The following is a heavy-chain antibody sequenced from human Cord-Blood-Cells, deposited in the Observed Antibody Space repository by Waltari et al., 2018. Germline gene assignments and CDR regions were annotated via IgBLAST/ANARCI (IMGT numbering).Heavy chain of an antibody. CDR3: ATGLRDCSSTSCYDFDY. J-gene: IGHJ4*02. Sequence: QVQMVQSGAEVKKPGASVEVACEVSGYTLTELAMHLVRPAPGKGLEWMGGFDPEDGETIYAQKFQGRVTMTEDTSTDTAYMELSSLRSEDTAVYYCATGLRDCSSTSCYDFDYWGQGTLVTVSS. V-gene: IGHV1-24*01. D-gene: IGHD2-2*01. CDR2: FDPEDGET. CDR1: GYTLTELA.